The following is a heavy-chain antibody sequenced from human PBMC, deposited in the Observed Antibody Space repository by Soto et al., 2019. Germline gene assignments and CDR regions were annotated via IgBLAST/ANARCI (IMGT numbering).Heavy chain of an antibody. CDR3: ARARPGIVGALRFDP. CDR2: IYYSGST. V-gene: IGHV4-59*01. D-gene: IGHD1-26*01. CDR1: GGSISSYY. Sequence: SETLSLTCTVSGGSISSYYWSWIRQPPGKGLEWIGYIYYSGSTNYNPSLKSRVTISVDTSKNQFSLKLSSVTAADTAVYYCARARPGIVGALRFDPWGQGTQVTVSS. J-gene: IGHJ5*02.